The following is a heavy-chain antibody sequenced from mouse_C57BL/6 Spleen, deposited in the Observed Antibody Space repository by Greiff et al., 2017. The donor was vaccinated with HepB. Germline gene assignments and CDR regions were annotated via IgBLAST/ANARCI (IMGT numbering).Heavy chain of an antibody. Sequence: EVKLVESGPGLVKPSQSLSLTCSVTGYSITSGYYWNWIRQFPGNKLEWMGYISYDGSNNYNPSLKNRISITRDTSKNQFFLKLNSVTTEDTATYYCERRTTVVAYFDYWGQGTTLTVSS. D-gene: IGHD1-1*01. CDR1: GYSITSGYY. J-gene: IGHJ2*01. CDR3: ERRTTVVAYFDY. CDR2: ISYDGSN. V-gene: IGHV3-6*01.